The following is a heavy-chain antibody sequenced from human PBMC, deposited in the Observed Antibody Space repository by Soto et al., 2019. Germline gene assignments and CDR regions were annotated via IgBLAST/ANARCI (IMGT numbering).Heavy chain of an antibody. J-gene: IGHJ5*02. CDR1: GFTFSSYS. CDR2: ISSSSSYI. CDR3: ARDKDCSGGSCYGSGGWFDP. Sequence: EVQLVESGGGLVKPGGSLRLSCAASGFTFSSYSMNWVRQAPGKGLEWVSSISSSSSYIYYADSVKGRFTISRDNAKNSLYLQMNSLRAEDTAVYYCARDKDCSGGSCYGSGGWFDPWGQRTLVTVSS. V-gene: IGHV3-21*01. D-gene: IGHD2-15*01.